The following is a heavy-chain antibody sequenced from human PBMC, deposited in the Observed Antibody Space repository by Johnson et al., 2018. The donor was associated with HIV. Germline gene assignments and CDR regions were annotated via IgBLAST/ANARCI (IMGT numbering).Heavy chain of an antibody. CDR3: AKDIAVPREFGPGNAFDI. J-gene: IGHJ3*02. Sequence: QMLLVESGGGLVKPGGSLRLSCAASGFTFSSHDMHWVRQAPGKGLEWVAVISYDGSNQYCADSVKGRFTISRDNSKNTLYLQMDSLRPEDTAVYYCAKDIAVPREFGPGNAFDIWGQGTMVTVSS. CDR2: ISYDGSNQ. CDR1: GFTFSSHD. V-gene: IGHV3-30*18. D-gene: IGHD3-16*01.